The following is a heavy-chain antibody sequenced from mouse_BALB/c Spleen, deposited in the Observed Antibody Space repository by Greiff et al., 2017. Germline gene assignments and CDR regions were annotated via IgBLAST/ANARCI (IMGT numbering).Heavy chain of an antibody. CDR2: IWAGGST. CDR1: GFSLTSYG. Sequence: VKVVESGPGLVAPSQSLSITCTVSGFSLTSYGVHWVRQPPGTGLVWLGGIWAGGSTNYKSALMSRLSISNDNSTSQVFLKMNSLQTEDTAMYYCATTATGAMDDWGQGTSVTVSS. J-gene: IGHJ4*01. CDR3: ATTATGAMDD. V-gene: IGHV2-9*02. D-gene: IGHD1-2*01.